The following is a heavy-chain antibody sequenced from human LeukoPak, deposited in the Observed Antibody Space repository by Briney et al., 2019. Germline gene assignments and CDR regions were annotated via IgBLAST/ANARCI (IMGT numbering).Heavy chain of an antibody. Sequence: PGGSLRLSRAASGFTFSNYEINWVRQAPRKGLEWGSYISSSCSTIYYTDSVKGRFTISRDNAKNSLYLQMNSLRAEDTAVYYCAREKSVLRYFDWLFDYWGQGTLVTVSS. CDR3: AREKSVLRYFDWLFDY. J-gene: IGHJ4*02. D-gene: IGHD3-9*01. CDR1: GFTFSNYE. CDR2: ISSSCSTI. V-gene: IGHV3-48*03.